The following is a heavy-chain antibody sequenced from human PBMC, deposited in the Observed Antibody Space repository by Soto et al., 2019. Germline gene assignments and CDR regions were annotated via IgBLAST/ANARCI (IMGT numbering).Heavy chain of an antibody. CDR3: ARDLRFLEWLSYNWFDP. V-gene: IGHV4-34*01. Sequence: SETLSLTCAVYGGSFSGYYWSWIRQPPGKGLEWIGEINHSGSTNYNPSLKSRVTISVDTSKNQFSLKLSSVTAADTAVYYCARDLRFLEWLSYNWFDPWGQGTPVTVSS. CDR2: INHSGST. D-gene: IGHD3-3*01. J-gene: IGHJ5*02. CDR1: GGSFSGYY.